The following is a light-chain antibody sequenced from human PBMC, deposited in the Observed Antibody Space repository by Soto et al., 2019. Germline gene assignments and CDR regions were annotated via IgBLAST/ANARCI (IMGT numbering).Light chain of an antibody. J-gene: IGLJ1*01. CDR1: SSDVAGYDH. V-gene: IGLV2-14*01. CDR2: EVT. Sequence: QSALTQPASVSGSPGQSITISCTGTSSDVAGYDHVSWYQQHPGNAPKLLIYEVTNRPSGVSNRFSGSKSGNTASLTISGVLAEDEADYYCSSYRTSPGTYVFGTGTKLTVL. CDR3: SSYRTSPGTYV.